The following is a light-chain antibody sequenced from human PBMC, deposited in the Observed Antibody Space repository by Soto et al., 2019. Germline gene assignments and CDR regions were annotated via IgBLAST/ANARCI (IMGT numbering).Light chain of an antibody. J-gene: IGLJ1*01. Sequence: QSALTQPASVSGSPGQSITISCTGTSSDVGGYDYVSWYQQHPDKAPKLIIYEVTDRPSGVSSRFSGSKSGNTASLTISGLQAEDEDDYYCSSLTSGSTRVFGTGTKLTVL. CDR3: SSLTSGSTRV. CDR2: EVT. V-gene: IGLV2-14*01. CDR1: SSDVGGYDY.